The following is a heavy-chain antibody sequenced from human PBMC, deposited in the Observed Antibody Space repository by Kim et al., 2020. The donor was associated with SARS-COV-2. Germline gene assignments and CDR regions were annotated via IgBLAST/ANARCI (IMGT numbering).Heavy chain of an antibody. V-gene: IGHV4-34*01. CDR1: GGSFSGYY. CDR3: ARGPRLLDY. Sequence: SETLSLTCAVYGGSFSGYYWSWIRQPPGKGLEWIGEINDSGSTNYNPSLKSRITISVDTSKKQFSLNLSSVTAADTAIYYCARGPRLLDYWGQGTLVTVS. CDR2: INDSGST. J-gene: IGHJ4*02.